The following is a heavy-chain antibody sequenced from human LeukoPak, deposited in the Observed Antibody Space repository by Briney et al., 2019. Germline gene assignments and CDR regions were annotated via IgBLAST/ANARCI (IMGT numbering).Heavy chain of an antibody. CDR1: GVSFSGYY. CDR2: INHSGNT. V-gene: IGHV4-34*01. D-gene: IGHD4-17*01. CDR3: ARGIPTTVTTSHFDY. Sequence: SETLSLTCAVYGVSFSGYYWSWIRPPPGKGREWIGEINHSGNTNYNPSLKSRVTISVDTSKNQFSLKLSSVTAADTAVYYCARGIPTTVTTSHFDYWGQGTLVTVSS. J-gene: IGHJ4*02.